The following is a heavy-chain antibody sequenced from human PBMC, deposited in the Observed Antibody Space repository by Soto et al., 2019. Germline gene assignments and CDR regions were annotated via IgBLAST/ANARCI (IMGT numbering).Heavy chain of an antibody. D-gene: IGHD3-9*01. CDR3: VRYTSSGWQLKVH. CDR2: ISWNSGSI. V-gene: IGHV3-9*01. J-gene: IGHJ4*02. CDR1: GFTFDDHG. Sequence: EVDLVESGGGLAQPGRSLRLSCVASGFTFDDHGMHWVRQIPGRGLEWVSGISWNSGSIGYAESVKGRFTIFRDNAKYSLYLEMNSLRQEDTALYYCVRYTSSGWQLKVHWGPGVQVSVSS.